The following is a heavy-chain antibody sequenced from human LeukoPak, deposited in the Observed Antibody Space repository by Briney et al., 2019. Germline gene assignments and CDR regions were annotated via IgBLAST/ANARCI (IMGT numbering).Heavy chain of an antibody. D-gene: IGHD4-17*01. CDR2: IIPIFGTA. J-gene: IGHJ4*02. V-gene: IGHV1-69*06. Sequence: ASVKVSCKASGGTFSSYAISWVRQAPGQGLEWMGGIIPIFGTANYAQKFQGRVTITADKSTSTAYMELSSLRSEDTAVYYCARDGGLDYGDYGAPVDWGQGTLVTVSS. CDR1: GGTFSSYA. CDR3: ARDGGLDYGDYGAPVD.